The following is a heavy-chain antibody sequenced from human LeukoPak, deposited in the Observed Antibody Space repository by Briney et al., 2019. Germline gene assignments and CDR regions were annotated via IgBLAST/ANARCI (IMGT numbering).Heavy chain of an antibody. J-gene: IGHJ5*02. Sequence: GGSLRLSCAASGFTFSSYWMHWVRQAPGKGLEWVSSISSSSSYIYYADSVKGRFTISRDNAKNSLYLQMNSLRAEDTAVYYCARDVYYDFWSGQNWFDPWGQGTLVTVSS. V-gene: IGHV3-21*01. D-gene: IGHD3-3*01. CDR1: GFTFSSYW. CDR3: ARDVYYDFWSGQNWFDP. CDR2: ISSSSSYI.